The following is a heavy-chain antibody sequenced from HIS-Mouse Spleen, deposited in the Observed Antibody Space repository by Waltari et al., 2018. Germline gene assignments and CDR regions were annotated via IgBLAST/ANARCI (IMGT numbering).Heavy chain of an antibody. Sequence: EVQLVESGGGLVQPGRSLRLSCAASGFTFDDYAMHWVRQAPGKGLEWVSGISWNSGSIGYADSVKGRFTISRDNAKNSLYLQMNSLRAEDTALYYCAKDISPRKRSIAVAGQGAFDIWGQGTMVTVSS. CDR3: AKDISPRKRSIAVAGQGAFDI. D-gene: IGHD6-19*01. V-gene: IGHV3-9*01. CDR1: GFTFDDYA. CDR2: ISWNSGSI. J-gene: IGHJ3*02.